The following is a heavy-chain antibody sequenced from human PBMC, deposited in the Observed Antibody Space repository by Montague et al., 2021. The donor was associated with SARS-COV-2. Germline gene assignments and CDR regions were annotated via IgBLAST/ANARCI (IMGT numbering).Heavy chain of an antibody. V-gene: IGHV3-7*03. J-gene: IGHJ4*02. CDR3: ARDYDSSGYQY. D-gene: IGHD3-22*01. CDR2: IKQDGSEK. CDR1: GFTFSTFW. Sequence: SLRLSCAASGFTFSTFWMTWVRQVPGNGLEWVANIKQDGSEKYYVDSVKGRFTISRDNAKNSLYLQLDSLRAEDTAVYYCARDYDSSGYQYWGQGTLVTVSS.